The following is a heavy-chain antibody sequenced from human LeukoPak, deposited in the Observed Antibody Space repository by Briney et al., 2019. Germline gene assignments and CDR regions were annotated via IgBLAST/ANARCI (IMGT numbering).Heavy chain of an antibody. CDR1: GGSFSSYY. CDR2: IYTSGST. Sequence: SETLSLTCAVYGGSFSSYYWSWIRQPAGKGLEWIGRIYTSGSTNYNPSLKSRVTMSVDTSKNQFSLKLSSVTAADTAVYYCARARDSGWYMSKTPYYFDYWGQGTLVTVSS. J-gene: IGHJ4*02. V-gene: IGHV4-59*10. CDR3: ARARDSGWYMSKTPYYFDY. D-gene: IGHD6-19*01.